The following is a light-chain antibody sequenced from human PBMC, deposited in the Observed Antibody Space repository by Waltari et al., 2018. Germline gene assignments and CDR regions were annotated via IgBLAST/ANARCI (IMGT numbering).Light chain of an antibody. J-gene: IGKJ1*01. CDR1: QGISTY. Sequence: DIQMSQSPSSLSASVGARVTITCRASQGISTYLNWYQQKPGKAPKLLIYYTNSLASGVPSRFSGSGSGTEFSLTISSLQPEDFATYYCQQGDSYPRTFGQGTKVEIK. V-gene: IGKV1-39*01. CDR2: YTN. CDR3: QQGDSYPRT.